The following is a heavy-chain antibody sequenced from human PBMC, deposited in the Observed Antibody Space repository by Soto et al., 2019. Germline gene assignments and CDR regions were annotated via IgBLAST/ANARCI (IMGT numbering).Heavy chain of an antibody. J-gene: IGHJ6*02. CDR1: GGTFSSYA. V-gene: IGHV1-69*06. D-gene: IGHD3-16*01. CDR2: IIPIFGTA. Sequence: SVKVSCKASGGTFSSYAISWVRQAPGQGLEWMGGIIPIFGTANYAQKFQGRVTITADKSTGTAYMELSSLRSEDTAVYYCARVGSLPYGMDVWGQGTTVTV. CDR3: ARVGSLPYGMDV.